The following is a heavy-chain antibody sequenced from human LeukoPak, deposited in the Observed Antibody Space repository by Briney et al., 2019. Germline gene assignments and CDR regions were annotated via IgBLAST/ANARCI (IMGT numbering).Heavy chain of an antibody. CDR1: GGSISSYY. Sequence: SETLSLTCTVSGGSISSYYWRWIRQPPGKGLEWIGYIYYSGSTNYNPSLKSRVTISVDTSKNQFSLKLSSVTAADTAVYYCARGPPMTTVTTYYYYYMDVWGKGTTVTVSS. CDR3: ARGPPMTTVTTYYYYYMDV. CDR2: IYYSGST. D-gene: IGHD4-11*01. V-gene: IGHV4-59*01. J-gene: IGHJ6*03.